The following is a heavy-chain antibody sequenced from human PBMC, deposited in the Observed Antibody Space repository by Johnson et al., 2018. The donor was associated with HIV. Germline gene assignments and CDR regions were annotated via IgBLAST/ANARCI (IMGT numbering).Heavy chain of an antibody. J-gene: IGHJ3*02. D-gene: IGHD1/OR15-1a*01. CDR2: IWYDGSNK. CDR3: ARAHNWHSDAFDI. Sequence: QVQLVESGGGVVQPGRSLRLSCAASGFTFSNYGMHWVRQAPGKGLECVAVIWYDGSNKYYADSVKGRFTISRANSKNTLYLQMNSLRTEDTAIYYCARAHNWHSDAFDIWGQGTMVTVSS. CDR1: GFTFSNYG. V-gene: IGHV3-33*01.